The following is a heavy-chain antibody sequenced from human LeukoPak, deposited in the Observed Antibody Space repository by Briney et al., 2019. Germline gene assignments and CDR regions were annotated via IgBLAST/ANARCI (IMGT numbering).Heavy chain of an antibody. CDR2: ISYGGSNK. V-gene: IGHV3-30-3*01. J-gene: IGHJ4*02. D-gene: IGHD6-13*01. Sequence: GGSLRLSCAASGFTFSSYAMHWVRQAPGKGLEWVAVISYGGSNKYYADSVKGRFTISRDNSKSTLYLQMNSLRAEDTAVYYCARVSIAAAGTFFDYWGQGTLVTVSS. CDR3: ARVSIAAAGTFFDY. CDR1: GFTFSSYA.